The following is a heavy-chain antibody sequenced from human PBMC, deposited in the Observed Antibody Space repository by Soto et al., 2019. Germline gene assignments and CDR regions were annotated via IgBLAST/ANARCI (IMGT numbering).Heavy chain of an antibody. V-gene: IGHV3-11*01. J-gene: IGHJ4*02. CDR2: ISISGTTI. D-gene: IGHD3-9*01. Sequence: QVQLVESGGGLVKPGGSLRLSCAASGFTLSDYYMTWIRQAPGKGLEWVSDISISGTTIHYADSVRGRFTISRDNAKNSLWLQMNTLRAEDTAVYYWARFRGDGYYNFWGQGTLVTVSS. CDR1: GFTLSDYY. CDR3: ARFRGDGYYNF.